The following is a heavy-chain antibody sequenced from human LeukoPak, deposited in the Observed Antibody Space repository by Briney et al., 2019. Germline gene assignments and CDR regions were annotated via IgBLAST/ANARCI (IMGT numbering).Heavy chain of an antibody. J-gene: IGHJ4*02. CDR2: IRYDGSNK. CDR3: ARDGRMVRGVIDY. D-gene: IGHD3-10*01. Sequence: GGSLRLSCAASGFTFSSYGMHWVRQAPGKGLEWVAFIRYDGSNKYYADSVKGRFTISRDNSKNTLYLQMNSLRAEDTAVYYCARDGRMVRGVIDYWGQGTLVTVSS. V-gene: IGHV3-30*02. CDR1: GFTFSSYG.